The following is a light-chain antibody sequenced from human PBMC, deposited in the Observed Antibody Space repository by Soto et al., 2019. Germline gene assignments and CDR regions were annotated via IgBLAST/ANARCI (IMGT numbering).Light chain of an antibody. CDR1: SSDVGGYNY. CDR2: AVT. Sequence: QSALTQPASVSGSPVQSITISCTGTSSDVGGYNYVSWYQQHPGKAPKLMIYAVTDRPSGVSSRFSGSKSGNTASLTISGLPAGDEAHYYCSSYASSSTRFGAGTKVTVL. J-gene: IGLJ1*01. CDR3: SSYASSSTR. V-gene: IGLV2-14*01.